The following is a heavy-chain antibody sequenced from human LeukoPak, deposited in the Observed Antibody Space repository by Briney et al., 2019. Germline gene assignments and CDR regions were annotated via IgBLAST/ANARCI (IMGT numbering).Heavy chain of an antibody. Sequence: SETLSLTSAVYGGSFSGYYWSWIRQPPGKGLEWIGEINHSGSTNYNPSLKSRVTISVDTSKNQFSLKLSSVTAADTAVYYCARGSRYCSSTSCYTSSGLSVHYFDYWGQGTLVTVSS. D-gene: IGHD2-2*02. CDR3: ARGSRYCSSTSCYTSSGLSVHYFDY. J-gene: IGHJ4*02. CDR1: GGSFSGYY. CDR2: INHSGST. V-gene: IGHV4-34*01.